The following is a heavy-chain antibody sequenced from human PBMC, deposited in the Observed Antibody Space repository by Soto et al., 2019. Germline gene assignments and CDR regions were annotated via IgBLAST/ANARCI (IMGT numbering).Heavy chain of an antibody. Sequence: QVQVVESGGGVVQPGRSLRLSCEASGFTYSSYAMHWVRQAPGKGLEWVAVISYDGSNKYYADSVKGRFAISRDNSENTLFLQMNSLRAEDTAVYYCASDAPNYYFDYWGQGALVTVSS. D-gene: IGHD1-1*01. CDR1: GFTYSSYA. CDR2: ISYDGSNK. V-gene: IGHV3-30*09. J-gene: IGHJ4*02. CDR3: ASDAPNYYFDY.